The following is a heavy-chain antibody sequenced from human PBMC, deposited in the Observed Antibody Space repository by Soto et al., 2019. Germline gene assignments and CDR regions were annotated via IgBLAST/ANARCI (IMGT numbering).Heavy chain of an antibody. V-gene: IGHV4-34*01. J-gene: IGHJ5*02. CDR1: GGSFSGYF. CDR2: VNDSGSR. D-gene: IGHD3-3*01. CDR3: ARCLATTLFGTVPTPNWFEP. Sequence: SETLSLTCGVYGGSFSGYFWNWLRQSACKGLEWVAKVNDSGSRNYNPFLRGRLTISLDTYKNQFSLRLSSVTSADTAVYYCARCLATTLFGTVPTPNWFEPWGPGTQVTV.